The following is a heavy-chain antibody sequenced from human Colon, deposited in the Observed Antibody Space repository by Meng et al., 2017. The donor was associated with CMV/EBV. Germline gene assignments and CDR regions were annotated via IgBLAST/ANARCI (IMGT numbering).Heavy chain of an antibody. V-gene: IGHV1-18*04. CDR3: ATGSVAADGKGY. Sequence: QVQLVQSGAEVKKPGASVKVSCKASGYTFTLSDYYIHWVRQAPGQGLEWMGYIRGHNGDTSYAQKDQGRLTLTTDAARNTAYMELTSLTYDDTAVYYCATGSVAADGKGYWGQGTLVTCYS. CDR1: GYTFTLSDYY. D-gene: IGHD6-13*01. J-gene: IGHJ1*01. CDR2: IRGHNGDT.